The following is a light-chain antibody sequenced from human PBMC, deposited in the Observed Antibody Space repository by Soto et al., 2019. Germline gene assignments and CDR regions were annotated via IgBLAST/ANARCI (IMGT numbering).Light chain of an antibody. Sequence: DIQMTQSPSTLSASVGDRVTITCRASQSISSLLAWYQQKPGKAPKLLIYDASSLESGGPSRFSGSGSGTEFTLTISSLQPDDFATYYCQQYNSYRTFGQGTKVEIK. V-gene: IGKV1-5*01. J-gene: IGKJ1*01. CDR2: DAS. CDR1: QSISSL. CDR3: QQYNSYRT.